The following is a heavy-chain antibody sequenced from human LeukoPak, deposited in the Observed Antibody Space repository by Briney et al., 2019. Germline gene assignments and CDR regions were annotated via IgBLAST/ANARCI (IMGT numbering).Heavy chain of an antibody. CDR3: ASGLWGERTPPHY. CDR2: ISGRTSTI. CDR1: GFTFSPYS. Sequence: GGSLRLSCVVSGFTFSPYSMNWVRQAPGKGLEWVAYISGRTSTIYYADSVYGRFTISRDNAKNTLYLQMNSLRAEDTAVYYCASGLWGERTPPHYWGQGTLVTVSS. D-gene: IGHD3-16*01. J-gene: IGHJ4*02. V-gene: IGHV3-48*01.